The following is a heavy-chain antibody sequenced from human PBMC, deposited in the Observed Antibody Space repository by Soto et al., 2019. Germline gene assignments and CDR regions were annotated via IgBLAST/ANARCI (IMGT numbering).Heavy chain of an antibody. CDR2: ISYDGDDK. D-gene: IGHD3-3*01. CDR3: SRDREGIKIFGAFDI. V-gene: IGHV3-30-3*01. CDR1: GLTVSSNY. Sequence: GGSLRLSCSASGLTVSSNYMSWVRQAPGKGLEWVSVISYDGDDKYYADSVKGRFTISRDNSKNTLYLQMNSLRTEDTAVYYCSRDREGIKIFGAFDIWGQGTMVTVSS. J-gene: IGHJ3*02.